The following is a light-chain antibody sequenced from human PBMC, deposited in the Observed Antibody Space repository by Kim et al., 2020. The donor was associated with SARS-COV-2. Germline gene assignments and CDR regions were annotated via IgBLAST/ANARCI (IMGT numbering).Light chain of an antibody. Sequence: GQTVTISCTRSSGSIATNYVQWYQQRPGSAPTTVIYQDNHRPSGVPDRFSGSIDSSSNSASLTISGLKTEDEADYYCQSYDTSNQVFGGGTQLTVL. J-gene: IGLJ3*02. CDR2: QDN. CDR1: SGSIATNY. CDR3: QSYDTSNQV. V-gene: IGLV6-57*03.